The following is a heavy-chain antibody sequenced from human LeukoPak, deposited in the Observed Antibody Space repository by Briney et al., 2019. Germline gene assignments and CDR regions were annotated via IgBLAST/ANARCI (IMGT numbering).Heavy chain of an antibody. V-gene: IGHV3-30*18. Sequence: PGGSLRLSCAASGFSFSSYAMHWVRQAPAKGLEWVAFKSYDGTKEHYADSVKGRFTISRDNSMNTLYLQINSLGPEDTAVYYCAKDRYGSGNNYLDAWGQGTLVTVSS. CDR2: KSYDGTKE. J-gene: IGHJ4*02. CDR3: AKDRYGSGNNYLDA. D-gene: IGHD3-10*01. CDR1: GFSFSSYA.